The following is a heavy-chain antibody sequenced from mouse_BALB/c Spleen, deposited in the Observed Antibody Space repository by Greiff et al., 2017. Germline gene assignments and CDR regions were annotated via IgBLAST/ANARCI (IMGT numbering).Heavy chain of an antibody. CDR2: INPNNGGT. CDR1: GYTFTDYN. CDR3: ARRDTTASYAMDY. J-gene: IGHJ4*01. D-gene: IGHD1-2*01. Sequence: EVQLQQSGPELVTPGASVTIPCTASGYTFTDYNMDWVQQSHGKSLEWIGDINPNNGGTSYNQKFKGKATLTVDKSSSTAYMELRSLTSEDTAVYNCARRDTTASYAMDYWGQGTSVTVSA. V-gene: IGHV1-18*01.